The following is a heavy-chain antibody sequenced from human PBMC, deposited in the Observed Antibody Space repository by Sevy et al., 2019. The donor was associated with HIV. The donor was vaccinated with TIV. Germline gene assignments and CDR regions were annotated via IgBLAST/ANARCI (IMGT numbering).Heavy chain of an antibody. CDR1: GFTFSSYS. CDR3: ARDAPEGDCSGGSCYSLDAHYDYGDY. J-gene: IGHJ4*02. Sequence: GGSLRLSCAASGFTFSSYSMNWVRQAPGKGLEWVSYISSSSTIYYADSVKGRFTISRENDKNSLYLQMNSLRDEETDVNYCARDAPEGDCSGGSCYSLDAHYDYGDYWGQGTLVTVSS. D-gene: IGHD2-15*01. V-gene: IGHV3-48*02. CDR2: ISSSSTI.